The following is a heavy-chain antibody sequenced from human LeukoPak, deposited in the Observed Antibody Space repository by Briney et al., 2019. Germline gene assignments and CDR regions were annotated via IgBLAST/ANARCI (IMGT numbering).Heavy chain of an antibody. J-gene: IGHJ3*01. CDR2: VHTIGTT. V-gene: IGHV4-4*07. D-gene: IGHD5-18*01. CDR3: ARVGKRGFHFGYVRSDAFDV. Sequence: PSETLSLPCHVSDDSITSYYWTWIRQAAGKGLEWIGRVHTIGTTDYNPSLRSRVAMSIETPKNQFSLWLSSATAADTAVYYCARVGKRGFHFGYVRSDAFDVWGHGTMVAVSS. CDR1: DDSITSYY.